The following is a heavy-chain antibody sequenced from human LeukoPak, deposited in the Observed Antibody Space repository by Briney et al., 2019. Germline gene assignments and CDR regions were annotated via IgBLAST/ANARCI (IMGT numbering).Heavy chain of an antibody. D-gene: IGHD5-12*01. Sequence: ASAKVSCKASGYTFTSYGISWVRQAPGQGLEWLRWISAYNDNTHYAQRLHGRFTMTTDTPTSTAYRELRSLRSDDTAVYYCARVRGYDYDYWGQGTLVTVSS. CDR2: ISAYNDNT. CDR1: GYTFTSYG. V-gene: IGHV1-18*01. J-gene: IGHJ4*02. CDR3: ARVRGYDYDY.